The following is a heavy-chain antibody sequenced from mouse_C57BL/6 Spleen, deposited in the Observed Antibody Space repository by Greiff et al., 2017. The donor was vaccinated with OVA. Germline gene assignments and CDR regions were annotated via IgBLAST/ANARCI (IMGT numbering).Heavy chain of an antibody. V-gene: IGHV14-4*01. CDR1: GFNIKDDY. CDR3: TTGDYDGGFAY. CDR2: IDPENGDT. D-gene: IGHD2-4*01. Sequence: VQLQQSGAELVRPGASVKLSCTASGFNIKDDYMHWVQQRPEQGLEWIGWIDPENGDTEYASKFQGKATITADTSSNPAYLQLSSLTSEDTAVYYCTTGDYDGGFAYWGQGTLVTVSA. J-gene: IGHJ3*01.